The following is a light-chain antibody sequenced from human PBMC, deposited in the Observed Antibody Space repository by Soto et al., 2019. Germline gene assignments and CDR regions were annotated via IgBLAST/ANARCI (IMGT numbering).Light chain of an antibody. CDR1: ESVDIN. Sequence: EIVLTQSPATLSVSPGEIVTLHFRASESVDINLAWYQQKPGQAPRLLIYGASTRATDMPGTFSGRGSGTEFTLTISSLQSEDFAVYYCQQYKNWPRTFGQGTKVDIK. CDR3: QQYKNWPRT. V-gene: IGKV3-15*01. J-gene: IGKJ1*01. CDR2: GAS.